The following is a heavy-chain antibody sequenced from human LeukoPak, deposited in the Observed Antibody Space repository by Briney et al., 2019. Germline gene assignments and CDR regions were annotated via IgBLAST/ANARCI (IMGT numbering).Heavy chain of an antibody. Sequence: PSETLSLTCTVSGGSIRSGDYYWSWIRQPPGKGLEWIGYIYYSGSTYYNPSLKSRVTISVDTSKNQFSLKVSSVTAADTAVYYRARDFGETSLPNWFDPWGQGTLVIVSS. CDR2: IYYSGST. D-gene: IGHD3-16*01. CDR3: ARDFGETSLPNWFDP. J-gene: IGHJ5*02. V-gene: IGHV4-30-4*08. CDR1: GGSIRSGDYY.